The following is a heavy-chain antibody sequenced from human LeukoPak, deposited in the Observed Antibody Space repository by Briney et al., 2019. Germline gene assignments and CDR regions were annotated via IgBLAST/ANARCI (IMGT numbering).Heavy chain of an antibody. CDR3: ARLIPLRPYYYYYYYMDV. D-gene: IGHD4-17*01. Sequence: PSETLSLTCAVYGGSFSGYYWSWIRQPPGKGLEWIGEINHSGSTNYNPSLKSRVTISVDTSKNQFSLKLSSVTAADTAVYYCARLIPLRPYYYYYYYMDVWGKGTTVTISS. CDR1: GGSFSGYY. J-gene: IGHJ6*03. V-gene: IGHV4-34*01. CDR2: INHSGST.